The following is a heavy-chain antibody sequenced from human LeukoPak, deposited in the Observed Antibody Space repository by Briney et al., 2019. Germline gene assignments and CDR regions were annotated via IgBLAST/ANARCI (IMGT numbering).Heavy chain of an antibody. Sequence: GGSLRLSCAASGFTFSSYAMSWVRQAPGKGLEWVSAISGSGGSTYYADSVKGRFTISRDNSKNTLYLQMNSLRAEDTAVYYCSKPIAVAGGRNYYYYGMDVWGQGTTVTVSS. CDR1: GFTFSSYA. CDR3: SKPIAVAGGRNYYYYGMDV. D-gene: IGHD6-19*01. J-gene: IGHJ6*02. CDR2: ISGSGGST. V-gene: IGHV3-23*01.